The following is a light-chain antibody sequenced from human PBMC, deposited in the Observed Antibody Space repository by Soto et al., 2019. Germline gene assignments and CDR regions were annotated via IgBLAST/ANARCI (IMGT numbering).Light chain of an antibody. CDR2: GAS. CDR1: QSVSSN. Sequence: MVMTQSPATLSVSPGERATLSCTASQSVSSNLAWYQQKPGQAPRLLIYGASTRATGIPVRFSGSGSGTDFTLTISRLEPEDFAVYYCQQYGNSPLTFGGGTKVDI. CDR3: QQYGNSPLT. J-gene: IGKJ4*01. V-gene: IGKV3-15*01.